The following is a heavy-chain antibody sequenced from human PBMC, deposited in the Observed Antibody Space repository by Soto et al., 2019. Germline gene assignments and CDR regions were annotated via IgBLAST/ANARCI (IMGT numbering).Heavy chain of an antibody. Sequence: SETLSLTCTVSGGSISSSSYYWGWIRQPPGKGLEWIESIYYSGSTYYNPSLKSRVTISVDTSKNQFSLKLSSVTAADTAVYYCAYTSGAWFDPWGQGTLVTVSS. CDR3: AYTSGAWFDP. D-gene: IGHD2-2*02. CDR1: GGSISSSSYY. J-gene: IGHJ5*02. V-gene: IGHV4-39*01. CDR2: IYYSGST.